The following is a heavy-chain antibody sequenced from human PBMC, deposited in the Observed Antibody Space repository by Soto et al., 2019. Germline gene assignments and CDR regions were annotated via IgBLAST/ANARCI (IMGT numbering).Heavy chain of an antibody. V-gene: IGHV1-2*02. CDR3: ARDNGSGNHDY. Sequence: QVQLVQSGAEVKKPGASVKVSCKASGYTFTGYYMHWVRQAPGQGLEWMGWINPNSGGTNYAQKLQGGVTMTRDTAISTAYMELSRLRSDDTAVYYCARDNGSGNHDYWGQGTLVTVSS. CDR1: GYTFTGYY. CDR2: INPNSGGT. D-gene: IGHD3-10*01. J-gene: IGHJ4*02.